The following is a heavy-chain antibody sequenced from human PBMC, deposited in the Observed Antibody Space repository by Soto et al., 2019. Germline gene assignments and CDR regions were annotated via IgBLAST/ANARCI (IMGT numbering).Heavy chain of an antibody. D-gene: IGHD3-22*01. CDR2: INPSGGST. Sequence: ASVKVSCKASGYTFTSYYMHWVRQAPGQGLEWMGIINPSGGSTSYAQKFQGRVTMTRDTSTSTVYMELSSLRSEDTAVYYCARASISGTYYYDSNGYYGPQYFQHWGQGTLVTVSS. CDR1: GYTFTSYY. J-gene: IGHJ1*01. CDR3: ARASISGTYYYDSNGYYGPQYFQH. V-gene: IGHV1-46*01.